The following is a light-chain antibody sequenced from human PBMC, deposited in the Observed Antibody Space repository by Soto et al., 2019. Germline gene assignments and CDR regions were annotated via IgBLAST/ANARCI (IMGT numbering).Light chain of an antibody. CDR3: QQYGSSPFT. Sequence: EIVMTQSPATLSVSPGERATLSCRASQSVNSNLAWYQQKPGQAPRILIYGASNRAPGIPARFSGSGSGTEFTLTISSLKSEDFAVYYCQQYGSSPFTFGGGTKVEIK. V-gene: IGKV3-15*01. J-gene: IGKJ4*01. CDR2: GAS. CDR1: QSVNSN.